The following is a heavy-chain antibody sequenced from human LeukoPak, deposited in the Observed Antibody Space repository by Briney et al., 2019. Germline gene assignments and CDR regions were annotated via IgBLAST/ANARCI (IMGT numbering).Heavy chain of an antibody. CDR2: IKEDGSEK. D-gene: IGHD6-13*01. Sequence: GGSLRLSCAASEFTFSSYWMSWVRQAPGKGLEWVANIKEDGSEKYYVDSVKGRFTISRDNARNSLYLQMNSLRAEDTAVYYRARDKTYSSSWYGYDYWGQGTLVTVSS. CDR1: EFTFSSYW. V-gene: IGHV3-7*03. J-gene: IGHJ4*02. CDR3: ARDKTYSSSWYGYDY.